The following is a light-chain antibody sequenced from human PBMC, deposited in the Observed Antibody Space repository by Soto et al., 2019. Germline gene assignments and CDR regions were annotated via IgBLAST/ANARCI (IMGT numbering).Light chain of an antibody. CDR2: EVS. Sequence: QSALTQPASVSGSPGQSITISCTGTSSDVGGYNYVSWYQQHPGKAPKRMIYEVSNRPSGVSNRFSGSKSGNTASLTISGLQAEDEADYYCSSYTSSSTIYVFGTGTKRTVL. J-gene: IGLJ1*01. V-gene: IGLV2-14*01. CDR1: SSDVGGYNY. CDR3: SSYTSSSTIYV.